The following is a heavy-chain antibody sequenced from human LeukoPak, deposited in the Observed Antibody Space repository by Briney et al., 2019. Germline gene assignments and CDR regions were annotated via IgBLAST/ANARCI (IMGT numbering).Heavy chain of an antibody. V-gene: IGHV4-61*08. CDR2: IYYSGST. D-gene: IGHD2-21*02. Sequence: PSQTLSLTCTVSGGSISSGDYYWSWIRQPPGKGLEWIGYIYYSGSTNYNPSLKSRVTISVDTSKNQFSLKLSSVTAADTAVYYCAREVVTAMYNWFDPWGQGTLVTVSS. CDR3: AREVVTAMYNWFDP. CDR1: GGSISSGDYY. J-gene: IGHJ5*02.